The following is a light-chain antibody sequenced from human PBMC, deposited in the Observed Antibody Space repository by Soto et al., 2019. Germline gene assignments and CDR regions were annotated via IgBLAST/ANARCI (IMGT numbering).Light chain of an antibody. CDR2: DAS. J-gene: IGKJ1*01. V-gene: IGKV3-20*01. CDR3: QQYGSSPPT. Sequence: EIVLTQSPGTLSLSPGERATLSCRASQSVSSNYLAWYQQKPGQASRLLLVDASSRAIGIPDRFSGSGSGTAFTLPISRLDPEDIGVYFCQQYGSSPPTFGQGTKVEIK. CDR1: QSVSSNY.